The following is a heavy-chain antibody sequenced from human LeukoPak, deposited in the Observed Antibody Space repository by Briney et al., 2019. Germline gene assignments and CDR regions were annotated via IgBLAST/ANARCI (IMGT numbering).Heavy chain of an antibody. CDR3: AREARDYYGSGSHFD. CDR2: ISSSSSYI. D-gene: IGHD3-10*01. J-gene: IGHJ4*02. CDR1: GFTFSSYS. V-gene: IGHV3-21*01. Sequence: GGSLRLSCAASGFTFSSYSMNWVRQAPGKGLEWVSSISSSSSYIYYADSVKGRFTISRDNAKNSLYLQMNSLRAEDTAVYYCAREARDYYGSGSHFDWGQGTLVTVSS.